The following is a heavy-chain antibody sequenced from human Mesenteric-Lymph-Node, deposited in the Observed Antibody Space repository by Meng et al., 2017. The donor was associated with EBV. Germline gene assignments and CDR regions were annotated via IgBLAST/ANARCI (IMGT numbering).Heavy chain of an antibody. CDR1: GFSLSTNGVG. CDR2: TYWDDDK. Sequence: QITLKESGXTLVTXXXTLTPTCTFSGFSLSTNGVGVRWVRQPPGKTLEWLGLTYWDDDKRYSPSLKSRLTITKESSKNEVVLRMTNMDPVDTGTYYCVHKDPWVDHLGPWGQGTLVTVSS. V-gene: IGHV2-5*02. J-gene: IGHJ5*02. D-gene: IGHD1-14*01. CDR3: VHKDPWVDHLGP.